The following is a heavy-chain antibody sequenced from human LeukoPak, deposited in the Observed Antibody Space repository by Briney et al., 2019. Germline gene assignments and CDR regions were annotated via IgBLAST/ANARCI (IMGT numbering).Heavy chain of an antibody. V-gene: IGHV3-48*02. Sequence: PGGSLRLSCAASGFTFSSYSMNWVRQAPGKGLEWVSYISSSSNTIYYADSVKGRFTISRDNAKNSLFLQMNSLRDEDTAVYYCARLRAAVRDGFDIWGQGTMVTVSS. CDR3: ARLRAAVRDGFDI. D-gene: IGHD6-13*01. J-gene: IGHJ3*02. CDR1: GFTFSSYS. CDR2: ISSSSNTI.